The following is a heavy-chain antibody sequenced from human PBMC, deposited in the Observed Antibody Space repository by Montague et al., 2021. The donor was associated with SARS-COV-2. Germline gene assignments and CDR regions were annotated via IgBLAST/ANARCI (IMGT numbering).Heavy chain of an antibody. CDR1: GDSVSSSRVA. J-gene: IGHJ4*02. Sequence: CAISGDSVSSSRVAWNWNTQDLSAGLQWLGSIYYRTKLYNDYAPSVKTRITITQDTSNNQFSLHLNSVTPGDTAVHYCAREGTVPGPRGSDFDDWGQGTLVTVSS. D-gene: IGHD1-26*01. CDR3: AREGTVPGPRGSDFDD. CDR2: IYYRTKLYN. V-gene: IGHV6-1*01.